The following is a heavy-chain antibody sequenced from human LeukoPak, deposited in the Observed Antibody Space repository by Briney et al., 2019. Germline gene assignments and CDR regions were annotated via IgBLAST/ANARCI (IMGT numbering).Heavy chain of an antibody. Sequence: GGSLRLSCAASGFAFSSYAMSWVRQAPGKGLEWVSTISGSGGSTYYADSVKGRFTISRDISKNTLFLQMNSLRADDTAVYYCAKAKYSSSSDLLDYWGQGTLVTVSS. J-gene: IGHJ4*02. V-gene: IGHV3-23*01. CDR1: GFAFSSYA. CDR2: ISGSGGST. D-gene: IGHD6-6*01. CDR3: AKAKYSSSSDLLDY.